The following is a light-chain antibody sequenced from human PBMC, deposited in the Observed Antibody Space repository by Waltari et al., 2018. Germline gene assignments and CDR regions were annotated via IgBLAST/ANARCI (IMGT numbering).Light chain of an antibody. CDR1: QSVSRF. V-gene: IGKV3-20*01. CDR2: EAS. J-gene: IGKJ1*01. Sequence: EIGLTQSPGTLSLPPGERATLSCRASQSVSRFLAWYQQKPGQAPRLLIYEASSRATDIPDRFSGSGSGTDFSLTISRLEPEDFAVYYCQKYGTLPATFGQGTKVEIK. CDR3: QKYGTLPAT.